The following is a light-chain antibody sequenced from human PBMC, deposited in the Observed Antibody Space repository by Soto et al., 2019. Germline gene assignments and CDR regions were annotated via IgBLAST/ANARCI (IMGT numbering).Light chain of an antibody. CDR1: QGITTD. J-gene: IGKJ5*01. CDR2: AAS. CDR3: QQSSSSPIT. V-gene: IGKV1-39*01. Sequence: DIQMTQSPSSRSSSVGDRVTITCLASQGITTDLNWYQQKPGKAPKRLIYAASRLQSGVPSRFSGSGSGTDFTLTISRLQPEDFATYYCQQSSSSPITFGQGTRLAI.